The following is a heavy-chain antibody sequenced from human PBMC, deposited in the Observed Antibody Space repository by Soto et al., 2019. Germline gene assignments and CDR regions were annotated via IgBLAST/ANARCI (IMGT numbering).Heavy chain of an antibody. CDR1: GGTFSSYT. CDR3: ARDRDIVVVVAATEAGGKNWFDP. Sequence: QVQLVQSGAEVKKPGSSVKVSCKASGGTFSSYTISWVRQAPGQGLEWMGRIIPILGIANYAQKFQGRVTITADKSTSTAYMELSSLRSEDTAVYYCARDRDIVVVVAATEAGGKNWFDPWGQGTLFTVSS. V-gene: IGHV1-69*08. D-gene: IGHD2-15*01. J-gene: IGHJ5*02. CDR2: IIPILGIA.